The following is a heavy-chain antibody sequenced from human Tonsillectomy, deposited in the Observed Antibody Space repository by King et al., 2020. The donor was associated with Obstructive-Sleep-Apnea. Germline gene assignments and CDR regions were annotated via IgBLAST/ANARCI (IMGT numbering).Heavy chain of an antibody. CDR1: GFTFSSYA. V-gene: IGHV3-30*04. J-gene: IGHJ4*02. Sequence: VQLVESGGGVVQPGRSLRLSCAASGFTFSSYAMHWVRQAPGKGLEWVTVISYDGSNRYYADSVKGRFTISRDNSKNTLCLQMNSLRAEDTAVYYCARSGSGSGYFYPSRPFDYWGQGTLVTVSS. D-gene: IGHD3-22*01. CDR3: ARSGSGSGYFYPSRPFDY. CDR2: ISYDGSNR.